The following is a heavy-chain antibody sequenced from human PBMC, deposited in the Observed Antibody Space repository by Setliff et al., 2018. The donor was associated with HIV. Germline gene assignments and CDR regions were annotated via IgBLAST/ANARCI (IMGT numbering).Heavy chain of an antibody. CDR2: INGIGQTT. D-gene: IGHD4-17*01. Sequence: PGGSLRLSCSSYGFTFSSFSMHWVRQAPGKGLQYVAGINGIGQTTYYGDSVKGRFTISRDNSKNTLYLQMSSLRAEDTAVYYCVKARVDGDYYYYYYMDVWGKGTTVTVSS. J-gene: IGHJ6*03. CDR1: GFTFSSFS. CDR3: VKARVDGDYYYYYYMDV. V-gene: IGHV3-64D*09.